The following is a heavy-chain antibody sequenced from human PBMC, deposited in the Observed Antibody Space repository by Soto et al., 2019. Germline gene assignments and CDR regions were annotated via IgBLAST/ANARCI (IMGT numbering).Heavy chain of an antibody. CDR2: LFYGGTT. D-gene: IGHD3-10*01. J-gene: IGHJ4*02. CDR1: GGSISGYY. Sequence: LSLTCTVSGGSISGYYWTWIRQPPGKGLEWVGSLFYGGTTDYNPSLKSRLTMSLDTSKNHFSLKLRSVTAADTAVYYCARHRGPAPVYWGQGTLVTVSS. CDR3: ARHRGPAPVY. V-gene: IGHV4-39*01.